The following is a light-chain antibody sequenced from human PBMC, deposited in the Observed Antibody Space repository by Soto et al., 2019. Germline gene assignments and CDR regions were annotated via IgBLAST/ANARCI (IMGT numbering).Light chain of an antibody. Sequence: DIVLTQSPDSLAVSLGERATINCKSSQSVLYSSNNKNYLAWYQQKPGQPPKLLIYWASTRESGVPDRFSGSGSGTDFTLNISSLQAEDVAVYYCQQYYSIPWTFGQGTKVELK. CDR2: WAS. CDR3: QQYYSIPWT. CDR1: QSVLYSSNNKNY. V-gene: IGKV4-1*01. J-gene: IGKJ1*01.